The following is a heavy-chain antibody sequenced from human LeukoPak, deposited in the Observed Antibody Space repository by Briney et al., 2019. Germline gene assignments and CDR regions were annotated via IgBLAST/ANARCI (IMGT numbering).Heavy chain of an antibody. D-gene: IGHD2-2*02. CDR3: ARAEYCSSTSCYTAHDY. CDR2: IIPIFGTA. CDR1: GGTFSSYA. Sequence: EASVKVSCKASGGTFSSYAISWVRQAPGQGLEWMGGIIPIFGTANYAQKFQGRVTITADESTSTAYMELSSLRSEDTAVYYCARAEYCSSTSCYTAHDYWGQGTLVTVSS. V-gene: IGHV1-69*13. J-gene: IGHJ4*02.